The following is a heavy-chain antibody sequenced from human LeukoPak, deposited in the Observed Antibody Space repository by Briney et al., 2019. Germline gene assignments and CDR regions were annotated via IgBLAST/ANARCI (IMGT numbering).Heavy chain of an antibody. CDR2: IKEDGGEM. CDR3: ASGMIEFDY. J-gene: IGHJ4*02. D-gene: IGHD1-14*01. Sequence: PGGSLRLSCTVSGIRFNDYWMSWVRQAPGEGLEWVANIKEDGGEMYYVDSVKGRFIISRDNAKNSVYLQMNILRVEDTAVYYCASGMIEFDYWGQGTLVTVSS. CDR1: GIRFNDYW. V-gene: IGHV3-7*01.